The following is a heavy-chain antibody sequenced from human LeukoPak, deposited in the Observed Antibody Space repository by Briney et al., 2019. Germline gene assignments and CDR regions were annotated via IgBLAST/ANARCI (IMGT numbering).Heavy chain of an antibody. CDR2: IYHSGST. Sequence: SQTLSLTCAVSGGSISSGGYSWSWIRQPPGTGLEWIGYIYHSGSTYYNPSLKSRVTISVDRSKNQFSLKLSSVTAADTAVYYCARADCSSTSCYMFDYWGQGTLVTVSS. CDR1: GGSISSGGYS. J-gene: IGHJ4*02. V-gene: IGHV4-30-2*01. CDR3: ARADCSSTSCYMFDY. D-gene: IGHD2-2*02.